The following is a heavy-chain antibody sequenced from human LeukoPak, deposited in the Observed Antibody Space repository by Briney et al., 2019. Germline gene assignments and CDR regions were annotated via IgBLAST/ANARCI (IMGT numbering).Heavy chain of an antibody. CDR1: GYTFTGYY. CDR2: IHPNTGGT. Sequence: ASVKVSCKASGYTFTGYYMHWVRQAPGQGLEWMGWIHPNTGGTKYAQKFQGRVTMTRDMSTSTVYMELSSLRSEDTAVYYCARDQQLMWVTDIYYYYYYYMDVWGKGTTVTVSS. J-gene: IGHJ6*03. D-gene: IGHD1-1*01. CDR3: ARDQQLMWVTDIYYYYYYYMDV. V-gene: IGHV1-2*02.